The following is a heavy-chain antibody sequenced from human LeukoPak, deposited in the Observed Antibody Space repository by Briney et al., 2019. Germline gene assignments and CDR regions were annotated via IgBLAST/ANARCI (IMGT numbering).Heavy chain of an antibody. CDR1: GGSISSYY. Sequence: PSETLSLTCTVSGGSISSYYWSWIRQPPGKGLEWIGYIYYSGSANYNPSLKSRVTISVDTSKNQFSLKLSSVTAADTAVYYCARLGGEGFDYWGQGTLVTVSS. D-gene: IGHD3-10*01. J-gene: IGHJ4*02. V-gene: IGHV4-59*08. CDR2: IYYSGSA. CDR3: ARLGGEGFDY.